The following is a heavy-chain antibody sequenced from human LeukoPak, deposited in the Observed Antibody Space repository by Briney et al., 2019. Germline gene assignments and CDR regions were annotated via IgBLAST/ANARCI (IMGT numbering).Heavy chain of an antibody. D-gene: IGHD1-26*01. Sequence: PGESLKISCTGSGYSFTSYWISWVRQMPGKGLGWMGRLDPSDSYTNYSPSFQGHVTISADKSISTTYLQWNSLEASDTAMYYCASLNSGSYYGLGFFDLWGRGTLVTVSS. CDR2: LDPSDSYT. J-gene: IGHJ2*01. V-gene: IGHV5-10-1*01. CDR3: ASLNSGSYYGLGFFDL. CDR1: GYSFTSYW.